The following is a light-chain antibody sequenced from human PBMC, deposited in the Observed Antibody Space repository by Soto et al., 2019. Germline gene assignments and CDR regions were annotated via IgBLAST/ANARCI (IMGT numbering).Light chain of an antibody. V-gene: IGLV2-11*01. J-gene: IGLJ2*01. CDR3: CSYAGSSTWG. CDR2: DVT. CDR1: SSDVGDYHY. Sequence: QSALTQPRSVSGSPGQSVTISCTGTSSDVGDYHYVSWYQHHPGKAPKLMIYDVTKRPSGVPNRFSGSKSGNTASLTISGHQAEDEADYYCCSYAGSSTWGFGGGTKLTVL.